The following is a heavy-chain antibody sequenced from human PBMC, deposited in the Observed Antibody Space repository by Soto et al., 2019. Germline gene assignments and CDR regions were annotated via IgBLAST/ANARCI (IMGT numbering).Heavy chain of an antibody. CDR2: ILGNGYAS. CDR3: AASCVACGGFNYYGMDV. V-gene: IGHV3-64*01. CDR1: GFTFSAYP. Sequence: EVHLVESGGGLVQPGGSLRLSCVASGFTFSAYPMHWVRQAPGKGLEYVSAILGNGYASYYANSVKDRFIISRDNSKNTLYLQMDSLRPEDMALYYCAASCVACGGFNYYGMDVWGQGTTVTVSS. D-gene: IGHD2-21*01. J-gene: IGHJ6*02.